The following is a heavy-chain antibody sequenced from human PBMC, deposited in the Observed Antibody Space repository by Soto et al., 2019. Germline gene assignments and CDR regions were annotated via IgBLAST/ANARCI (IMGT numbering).Heavy chain of an antibody. CDR1: GFTFTSSA. V-gene: IGHV1-58*02. D-gene: IGHD6-19*01. CDR2: IVVGSGNT. Sequence: SVKVSCKASGFTFTSSAMQWVRQARGQRLEWIGWIVVGSGNTNYAQKFQERVTITRDMSTSTAYMELSSLRSEDTAVYYCAADPGGSSGWYFPLYYYGMDVWGQGTTVTVSS. CDR3: AADPGGSSGWYFPLYYYGMDV. J-gene: IGHJ6*02.